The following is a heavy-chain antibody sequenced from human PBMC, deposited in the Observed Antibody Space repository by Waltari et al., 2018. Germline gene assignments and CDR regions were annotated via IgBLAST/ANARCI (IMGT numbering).Heavy chain of an antibody. CDR3: AKDAFGNTYLDF. D-gene: IGHD2-2*02. J-gene: IGHJ4*02. CDR1: VFPFSNFG. V-gene: IGHV3-30*02. CDR2: IWFDGSDK. Sequence: QVNLVESGGGVVQPGGSLSLSCAPCVFPFSNFGTHGVRQAPGKGLEWVALIWFDGSDKFYADSVRGRFTISRDNSARTLYLDMDSLRLDDTAMYYCAKDAFGNTYLDFWGQGTLVTVSS.